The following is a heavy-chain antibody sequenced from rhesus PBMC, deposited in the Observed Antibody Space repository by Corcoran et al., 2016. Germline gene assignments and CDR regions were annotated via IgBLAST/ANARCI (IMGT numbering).Heavy chain of an antibody. V-gene: IGHV4-122*02. Sequence: QVQLQESGPGLVKPSETLSLTCAVSGGSISSGYYYWSWIRQPPGKGLEGIGYITYSGSTSYTPSLKSRVTISRDTSKTQFSLKLRSVTAADTAVYYCASSPDWGGVIIFPAYWGQGVLVTVSS. J-gene: IGHJ4*01. CDR3: ASSPDWGGVIIFPAY. CDR1: GGSISSGYYY. D-gene: IGHD3-34*01. CDR2: ITYSGST.